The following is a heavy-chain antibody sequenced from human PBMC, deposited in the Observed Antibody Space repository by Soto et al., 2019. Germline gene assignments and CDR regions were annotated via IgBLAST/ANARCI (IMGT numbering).Heavy chain of an antibody. CDR1: GFTFTNYA. CDR3: ARRAIVQTLTLYFDY. Sequence: QVQLVESGGGVVQPGRSLRLSCAASGFTFTNYAMYWVRLAPGKGLEWVALISYDGSTKHYADSVRGRVTISRDDSKNTLSLQMDSLRAEDTAVYYCARRAIVQTLTLYFDYWGQGTLVTVSS. CDR2: ISYDGSTK. D-gene: IGHD2-2*01. J-gene: IGHJ4*02. V-gene: IGHV3-30-3*01.